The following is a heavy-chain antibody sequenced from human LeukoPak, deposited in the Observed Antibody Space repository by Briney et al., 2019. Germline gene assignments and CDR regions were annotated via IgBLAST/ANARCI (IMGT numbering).Heavy chain of an antibody. D-gene: IGHD7-27*01. Sequence: GGSLRLSCAASGFTFSSYAMSWVRQAPGKGLEWVAAISSSGGSTYYAGYVKGRFTISRDNSKNTLYLQMNSRRGEDTAVYYCTKDPHNLGYYFDFGGRETLVTVSS. V-gene: IGHV3-23*01. CDR1: GFTFSSYA. CDR3: TKDPHNLGYYFDF. J-gene: IGHJ4*02. CDR2: ISSSGGST.